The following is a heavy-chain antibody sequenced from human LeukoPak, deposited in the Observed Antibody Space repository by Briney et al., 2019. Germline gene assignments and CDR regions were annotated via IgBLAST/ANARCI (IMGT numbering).Heavy chain of an antibody. D-gene: IGHD1-26*01. Sequence: SETLSLTCAVYGGPFSGYYWSWIRQPPGKGLEWIGEINHSGSTNYNPSLKSRVTISVDTSKNQFSLKLSSVTAADTAVYYCASGGGPTNWFDPWGQGTLVTVSS. V-gene: IGHV4-34*01. CDR1: GGPFSGYY. CDR3: ASGGGPTNWFDP. J-gene: IGHJ5*02. CDR2: INHSGST.